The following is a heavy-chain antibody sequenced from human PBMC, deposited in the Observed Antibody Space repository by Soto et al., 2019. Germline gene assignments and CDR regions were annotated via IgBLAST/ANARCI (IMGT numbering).Heavy chain of an antibody. J-gene: IGHJ4*02. Sequence: EVQLLESGGDLVQPGGSLRLSCAASGFNVGAFAVNWVRQAPGKGLEWVSGISVSDAFIYYADSVRGRFSISRDASENIIYLQMNSLRVVDMALYYCTRETVAGITGLDYWGPGTLVTVSS. CDR1: GFNVGAFA. V-gene: IGHV3-23*01. D-gene: IGHD1-20*01. CDR3: TRETVAGITGLDY. CDR2: ISVSDAFI.